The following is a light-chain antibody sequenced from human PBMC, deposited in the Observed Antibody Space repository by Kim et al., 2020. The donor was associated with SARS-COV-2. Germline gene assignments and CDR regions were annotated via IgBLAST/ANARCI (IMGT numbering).Light chain of an antibody. Sequence: NFMLTQPHSVSESPGKTVTISCTRSSGSIASNYVQWYQQLPGSAPTTVIYEDNQRPSGVPDRFSGSIDSSSNSASLTISGLKTEDEADYYCQSYDSSSHWVFGGGTQLTVL. V-gene: IGLV6-57*04. CDR1: SGSIASNY. J-gene: IGLJ3*02. CDR2: EDN. CDR3: QSYDSSSHWV.